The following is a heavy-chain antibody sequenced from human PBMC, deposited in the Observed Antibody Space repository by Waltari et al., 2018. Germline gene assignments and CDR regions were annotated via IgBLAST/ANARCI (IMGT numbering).Heavy chain of an antibody. CDR2: ICYSGST. J-gene: IGHJ4*02. Sequence: QVQLQESGPGLVKPSQTLALTCAVSGASVRGGDFCWSWIRQPPGKGLEWIGYICYSGSTYYNPSLKSRLSMSVDTSKNQFSLNLNSVTAADTAMYYCARAVSIDRIVVVTHFDYWGQGTLVTVSS. CDR3: ARAVSIDRIVVVTHFDY. D-gene: IGHD3-22*01. CDR1: GASVRGGDFC. V-gene: IGHV4-30-4*08.